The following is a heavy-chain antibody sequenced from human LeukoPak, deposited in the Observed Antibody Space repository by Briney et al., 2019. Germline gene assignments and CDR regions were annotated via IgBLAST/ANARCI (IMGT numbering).Heavy chain of an antibody. CDR3: ARHARSGNYNGAFDI. CDR1: GYSFTSYW. Sequence: GESLQISCKGSGYSFTSYWIGWVRQMPGKGLEWMGIIYPGDSDTRYSPSFQGQVTISADKSISTAYLQWSSLKASDTAMYYCARHARSGNYNGAFDIWGQGTMVIVSS. V-gene: IGHV5-51*01. D-gene: IGHD3-22*01. J-gene: IGHJ3*02. CDR2: IYPGDSDT.